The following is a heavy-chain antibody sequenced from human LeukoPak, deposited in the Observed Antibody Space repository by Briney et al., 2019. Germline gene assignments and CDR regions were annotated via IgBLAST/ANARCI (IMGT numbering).Heavy chain of an antibody. J-gene: IGHJ3*02. CDR3: ARKATTGPTKAAFDI. Sequence: EASVKVSCKASGGTFSSYAISWVRQAPGQGLEWMGGIIPIFGTANYAQKFQGRVTITADESTSTAYMELSSLRSEDTAVYYCARKATTGPTKAAFDIWGQGTMVTVSS. V-gene: IGHV1-69*13. CDR1: GGTFSSYA. CDR2: IIPIFGTA. D-gene: IGHD4-17*01.